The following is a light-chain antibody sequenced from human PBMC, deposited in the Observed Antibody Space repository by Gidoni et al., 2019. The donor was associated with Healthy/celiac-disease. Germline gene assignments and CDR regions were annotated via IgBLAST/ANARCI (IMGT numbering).Light chain of an antibody. CDR1: SSDVGGYNY. CDR3: SSYTSSSPGV. Sequence: QSALTQPASVSGSPGQSIPIPCTGTSSDVGGYNYVSWYQQHPGKAPKLMIYEVSNRPSGVPDRFSGSKSGNTASLTISGLQAEDEADYYCSSYTSSSPGVFGGGTKLTVL. J-gene: IGLJ3*02. CDR2: EVS. V-gene: IGLV2-14*01.